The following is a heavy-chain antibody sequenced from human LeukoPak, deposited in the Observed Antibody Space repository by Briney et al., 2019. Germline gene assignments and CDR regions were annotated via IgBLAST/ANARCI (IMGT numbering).Heavy chain of an antibody. V-gene: IGHV4-59*01. D-gene: IGHD3-22*01. J-gene: IGHJ5*02. Sequence: SETLSLTCSVSGGSITVYYWNWIRQSPGKGLEWIGSISYSGSTNYNPSLKSRVTISIDTSKNRFSLKLSSVTAADTAVYYCARDVDYYDSSGYGRSWFDPWGQGTLVTVSS. CDR2: ISYSGST. CDR1: GGSITVYY. CDR3: ARDVDYYDSSGYGRSWFDP.